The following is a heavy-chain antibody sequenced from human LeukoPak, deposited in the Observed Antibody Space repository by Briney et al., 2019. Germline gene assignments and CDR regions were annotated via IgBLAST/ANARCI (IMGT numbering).Heavy chain of an antibody. D-gene: IGHD6-13*01. J-gene: IGHJ6*02. CDR2: IIPIFGTA. V-gene: IGHV1-69*13. CDR1: GYTFTGYY. CDR3: ARDLAAARPYYYYGMDV. Sequence: SVKVSCKASGYTFTGYYMHWVRQAPGQGLEWMGGIIPIFGTANYAQKFQGRVTITADESTSTAYMELSSLRSEDTAVYYCARDLAAARPYYYYGMDVWGQGTTVTVPS.